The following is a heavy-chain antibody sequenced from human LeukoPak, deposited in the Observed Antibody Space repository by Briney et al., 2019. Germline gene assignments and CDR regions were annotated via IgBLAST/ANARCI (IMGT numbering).Heavy chain of an antibody. D-gene: IGHD4-23*01. J-gene: IGHJ1*01. Sequence: GGSLRLSCAASGFTFRDSYMSWIRQAPGKGLEWLSYINSVSNIISYADSVKGRFTISRDNAKNSLYLQMHGLRAEDTAVYYCARAGGGNMDFQHWVQGTLVTVSS. CDR1: GFTFRDSY. CDR3: ARAGGGNMDFQH. V-gene: IGHV3-11*04. CDR2: INSVSNII.